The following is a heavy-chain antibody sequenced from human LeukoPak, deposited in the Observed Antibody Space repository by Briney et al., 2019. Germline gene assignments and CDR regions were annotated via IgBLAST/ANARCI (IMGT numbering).Heavy chain of an antibody. Sequence: ASVKVSCKASGYTFTSYGISWVRQAPGQGLEWMGWINPNSGGTNYAQKFQGRVTMTRDTSISTAYMELSRLRSDDTAVYYCARVVPRIAVAGTKYNWFDPWGQGTLVTVSS. J-gene: IGHJ5*02. CDR2: INPNSGGT. CDR3: ARVVPRIAVAGTKYNWFDP. V-gene: IGHV1-2*02. D-gene: IGHD6-19*01. CDR1: GYTFTSYG.